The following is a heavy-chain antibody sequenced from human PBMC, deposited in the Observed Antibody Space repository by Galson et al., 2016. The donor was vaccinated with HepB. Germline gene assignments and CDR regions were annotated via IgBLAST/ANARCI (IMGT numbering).Heavy chain of an antibody. CDR1: GITFSNYG. D-gene: IGHD5-18*01. CDR3: ARGTAMANGDFEH. CDR2: IWSDGSNE. V-gene: IGHV3-33*01. Sequence: SLRLSCAVSGITFSNYGIHWVRQAPGKGLEWVAVIWSDGSNEHSADSVKGRFTTSRDSSKNTLYLQMNSLRVEDTAVYYCARGTAMANGDFEHWGQGTLVTVSS. J-gene: IGHJ4*02.